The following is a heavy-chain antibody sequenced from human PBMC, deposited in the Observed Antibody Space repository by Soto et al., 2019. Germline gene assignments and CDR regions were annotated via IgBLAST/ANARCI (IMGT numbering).Heavy chain of an antibody. CDR2: IYHSGST. Sequence: SETLSLTCAVSGYSISSGYYWGWIRQPPGKGLEWIGSIYHSGSTYYNPSLKSRVTISVDTSKNQFSLKLSSVTAADTAVYYCAREKQQLVRSYYGMDVWGQGTTVTVSS. CDR3: AREKQQLVRSYYGMDV. D-gene: IGHD6-13*01. V-gene: IGHV4-38-2*02. CDR1: GYSISSGYY. J-gene: IGHJ6*02.